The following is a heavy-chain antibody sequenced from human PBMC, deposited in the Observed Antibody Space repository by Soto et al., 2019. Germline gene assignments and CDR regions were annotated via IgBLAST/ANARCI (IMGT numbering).Heavy chain of an antibody. CDR2: IYTSGST. J-gene: IGHJ5*02. V-gene: IGHV4-4*07. CDR1: GGSISSYY. Sequence: SETLSLPCNVSGGSISSYYWSWIRQPAGKGLEWIGRIYTSGSTNYNPSLKSRVTLSVDTSKNQFSLKLSSVTAADTAVYYCARDNPTDCSGGSCSWWFDPWGQGTLVTVSS. CDR3: ARDNPTDCSGGSCSWWFDP. D-gene: IGHD2-15*01.